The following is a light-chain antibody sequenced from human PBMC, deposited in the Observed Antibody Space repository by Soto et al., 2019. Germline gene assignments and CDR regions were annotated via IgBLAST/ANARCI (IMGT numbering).Light chain of an antibody. Sequence: QPVLTQSSSASASLGSSVKLTCTLSSGHSSYIIAWHQQQPGQAPRYLMKLEGSGSYNKGSGVPDRFSGSSSGADRYLTIATVQFDDEADYGCATWDSNPGVFGTGTKLTVL. CDR1: SGHSSYI. CDR2: LEGSGSY. CDR3: ATWDSNPGV. V-gene: IGLV4-60*02. J-gene: IGLJ1*01.